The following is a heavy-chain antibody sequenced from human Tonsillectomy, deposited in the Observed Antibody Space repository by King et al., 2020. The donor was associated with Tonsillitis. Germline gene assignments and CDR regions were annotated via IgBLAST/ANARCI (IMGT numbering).Heavy chain of an antibody. D-gene: IGHD4-17*01. J-gene: IGHJ4*02. CDR3: AKDQGGFYGDYHFEY. Sequence: VQLVESGGGLVQPGGSLRLSCAASGFTFSSYAMSWVRQVPGKGREWVSGISGSGGSTYYADSVKGRFTISRDNSKNKRYLQMNSLRAEDTAVYYCAKDQGGFYGDYHFEYWGQGTLVTVPS. CDR2: ISGSGGST. V-gene: IGHV3-23*04. CDR1: GFTFSSYA.